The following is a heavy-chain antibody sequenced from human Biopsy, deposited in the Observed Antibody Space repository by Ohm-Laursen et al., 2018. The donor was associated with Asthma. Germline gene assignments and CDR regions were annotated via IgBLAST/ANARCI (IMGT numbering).Heavy chain of an antibody. D-gene: IGHD4-17*01. J-gene: IGHJ4*02. Sequence: ASVKVSCKISGYSLTDLSMHWVRQAPGHGLEWMGGHDHEEGGTVNARRFQGRVTMTEDTSTDTAFMELSSLSSDDTAVYYCASDFPKDYVRYNFQFWGQGTLVTVSS. CDR2: HDHEEGGT. CDR1: GYSLTDLS. V-gene: IGHV1-24*01. CDR3: ASDFPKDYVRYNFQF.